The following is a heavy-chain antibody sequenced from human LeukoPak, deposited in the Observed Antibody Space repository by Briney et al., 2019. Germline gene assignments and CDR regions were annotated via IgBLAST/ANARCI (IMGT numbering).Heavy chain of an antibody. D-gene: IGHD2-2*01. CDR2: ISYDGSNK. Sequence: PGGSLRLSCAASGFTFSSYAMHWVRQAPGKGLEWVAVISYDGSNKYYADSVKGRFTISRDNSKNTLYLQMNSLRAEDTAVYYCAKDRIPAAISGAFDIWGQGTMVTVSS. CDR3: AKDRIPAAISGAFDI. V-gene: IGHV3-30*01. CDR1: GFTFSSYA. J-gene: IGHJ3*02.